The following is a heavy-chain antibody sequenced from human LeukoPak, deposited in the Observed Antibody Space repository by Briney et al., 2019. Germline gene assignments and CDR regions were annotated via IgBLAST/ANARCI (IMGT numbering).Heavy chain of an antibody. D-gene: IGHD3-16*01. Sequence: GGSLRLSCAASGFTFSSYSMNWVRQAPGKGLEWVSSISSSSSYIYYADSVKGRFTTSRDNAKNSLYLQMNSLRAEDTAVYYCARVRTGWPVDYWGQGTLVTVSS. CDR2: ISSSSSYI. V-gene: IGHV3-21*01. CDR1: GFTFSSYS. CDR3: ARVRTGWPVDY. J-gene: IGHJ4*02.